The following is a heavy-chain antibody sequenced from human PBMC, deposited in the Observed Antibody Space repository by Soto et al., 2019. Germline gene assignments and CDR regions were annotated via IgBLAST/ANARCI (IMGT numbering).Heavy chain of an antibody. CDR3: SREGRLAAAGRFDY. V-gene: IGHV4-31*03. CDR2: IYYSGST. D-gene: IGHD6-13*01. CDR1: GGSISSGDYY. J-gene: IGHJ4*02. Sequence: TLSLTCTVSGGSISSGDYYWSWIRQVPKKGLEWIGYIYYSGSTYYNPSLRSRVAMSVDTSQNQFSLKLSSVTAADTAIYYCSREGRLAAAGRFDYWGQGTLVTVSS.